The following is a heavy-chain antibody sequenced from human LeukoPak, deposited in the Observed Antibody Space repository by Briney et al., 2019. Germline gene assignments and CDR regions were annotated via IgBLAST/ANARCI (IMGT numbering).Heavy chain of an antibody. CDR2: INHSGST. V-gene: IGHV4-34*01. CDR1: GGSFSVYY. Sequence: SETLSLTCAVYGGSFSVYYCSWIRQPPGKGLESIGEINHSGSTNYNPSLKSRVTISVDTSKNQFSLKLSSVTAADTAVYYCARARSIVVVINYYFDYWGQGTLVTVSS. J-gene: IGHJ4*02. D-gene: IGHD3-22*01. CDR3: ARARSIVVVINYYFDY.